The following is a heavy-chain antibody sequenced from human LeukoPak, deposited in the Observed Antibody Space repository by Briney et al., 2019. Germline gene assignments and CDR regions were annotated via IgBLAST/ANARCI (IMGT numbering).Heavy chain of an antibody. D-gene: IGHD2-2*01. V-gene: IGHV4-61*02. CDR2: IYTSGST. CDR1: GGSISSGSYY. Sequence: PSQTLSLTCTVSGGSISSGSYYWSWIRQPAGKGLEWIGRIYTSGSTNYNPSLKSRATISVDTSKNQFSLKLSSVTAADTAVYYCARDDVGSTSTHWGQGTLVTVSS. CDR3: ARDDVGSTSTH. J-gene: IGHJ4*02.